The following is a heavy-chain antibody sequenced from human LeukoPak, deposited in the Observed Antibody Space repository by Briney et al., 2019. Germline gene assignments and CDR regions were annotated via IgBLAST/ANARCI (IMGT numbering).Heavy chain of an antibody. Sequence: PGGSLRLSCSASGITFSSHAMHWVRQAPGKGLEYLSGISDNGGMTFYADSVKGRFTISRDNSINTLYLQMNSLRAEDTAVYYCARDPDDYGGLTFDYWGQGTLVTVSS. CDR3: ARDPDDYGGLTFDY. CDR1: GITFSSHA. J-gene: IGHJ4*02. V-gene: IGHV3-64*04. CDR2: ISDNGGMT. D-gene: IGHD4-23*01.